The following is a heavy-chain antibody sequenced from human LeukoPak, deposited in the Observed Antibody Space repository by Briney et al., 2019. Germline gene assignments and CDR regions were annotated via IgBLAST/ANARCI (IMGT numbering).Heavy chain of an antibody. V-gene: IGHV4-59*08. CDR2: IYYSGST. CDR1: GGSISSYY. D-gene: IGHD3-10*01. Sequence: SETLSLTCTVSGGSISSYYWSWIRQPPGKGLEWIGYIYYSGSTNYNPSLKSRVTISVDTSKNQFSLKLSSVTAADTAVYYCARHSGYYYGMDVWGQGTTVNVPS. J-gene: IGHJ6*02. CDR3: ARHSGYYYGMDV.